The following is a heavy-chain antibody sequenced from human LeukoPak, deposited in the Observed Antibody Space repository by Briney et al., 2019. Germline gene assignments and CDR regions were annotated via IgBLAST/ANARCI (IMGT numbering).Heavy chain of an antibody. CDR1: GGSISSGSYY. D-gene: IGHD3-22*01. CDR3: AREGIYDSSGYYNYYYYMDV. J-gene: IGHJ6*03. CDR2: FYTSGST. Sequence: SETLSLTCTVSGGSISSGSYYWSWIRQPAGKGLEWIGRFYTSGSTNYNPSLKSRVTMSVDTSKNQFSLKLSSVTAADTAVHYCAREGIYDSSGYYNYYYYMDVWGKGTTVTVSS. V-gene: IGHV4-61*02.